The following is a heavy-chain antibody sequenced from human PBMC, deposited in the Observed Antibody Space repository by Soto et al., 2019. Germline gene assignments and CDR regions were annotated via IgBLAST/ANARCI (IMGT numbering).Heavy chain of an antibody. CDR2: IDPSDSYT. V-gene: IGHV5-10-1*01. J-gene: IGHJ6*02. CDR3: ARQGPYSSSSVGYYYGMDV. CDR1: GYSFTIYW. Sequence: GESLKISCKGSGYSFTIYWISWVRQMPGKGLEWMGRIDPSDSYTNYSPSFQGHVTISADKSISTAYLQWSSLKASDTAMYYCARQGPYSSSSVGYYYGMDVWGQGTTVTVSS. D-gene: IGHD6-6*01.